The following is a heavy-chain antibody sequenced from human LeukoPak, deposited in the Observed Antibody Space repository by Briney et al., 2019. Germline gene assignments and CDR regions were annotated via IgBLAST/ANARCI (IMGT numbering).Heavy chain of an antibody. CDR1: GYSFTSYW. J-gene: IGHJ4*02. Sequence: GESLKISCKGSGYSFTSYWIGWVRQVPGEGLEWMGIIYPGDSDTRYSPSFQGQVTISADKSISTAYLPWSSLKASDTAMYYCARRLITIFGVVYFDYWGQGTLVTVSS. D-gene: IGHD3-3*01. V-gene: IGHV5-51*01. CDR2: IYPGDSDT. CDR3: ARRLITIFGVVYFDY.